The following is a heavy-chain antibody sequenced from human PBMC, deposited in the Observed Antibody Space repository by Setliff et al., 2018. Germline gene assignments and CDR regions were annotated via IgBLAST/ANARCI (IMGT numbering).Heavy chain of an antibody. V-gene: IGHV4-59*01. CDR1: NGSISTYY. CDR2: IYYSGST. CDR3: ARALYSYDFDY. D-gene: IGHD5-18*01. Sequence: KTSETLSLTCTVSNGSISTYYWSWVRQPPGKGLEWIGYIYYSGSTNYNPSLKSRVTISVDTSKNQFSLKLSSVTAADTAVYYCARALYSYDFDYWGHGTLVTVSS. J-gene: IGHJ4*01.